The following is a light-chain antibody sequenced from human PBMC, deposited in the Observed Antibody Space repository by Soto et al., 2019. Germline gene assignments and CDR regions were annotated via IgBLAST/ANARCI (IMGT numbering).Light chain of an antibody. CDR1: QSVSSN. V-gene: IGKV3-15*01. CDR3: QQYNNWPLT. J-gene: IGKJ4*01. Sequence: EIVMTQSPATLSVSPGERATLSCRASQSVSSNLAWYQQKPGQAPRLLIYGASTWATGIPARFSGSGSGTEFTLTISSLQPEDFAVYYCQQYNNWPLTFGGGTKVGIK. CDR2: GAS.